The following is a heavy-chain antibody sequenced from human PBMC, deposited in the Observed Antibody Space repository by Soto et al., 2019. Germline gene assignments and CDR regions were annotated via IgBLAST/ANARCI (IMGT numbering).Heavy chain of an antibody. CDR1: GYTFTSYA. Sequence: ASVKVSCKASGYTFTSYAMHWVRQAPGQRLEWMGWINAGNGNTKYSQKFQGRVTITRDTSASTAYMELSSLRSEDTAVYYCAGAYYGDYGFDYWGQGTLVTVSS. CDR2: INAGNGNT. CDR3: AGAYYGDYGFDY. D-gene: IGHD4-17*01. V-gene: IGHV1-3*01. J-gene: IGHJ4*02.